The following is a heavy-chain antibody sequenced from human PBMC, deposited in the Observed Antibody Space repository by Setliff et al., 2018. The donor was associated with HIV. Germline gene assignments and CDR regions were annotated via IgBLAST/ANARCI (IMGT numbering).Heavy chain of an antibody. CDR2: INHSGST. Sequence: SETLSLTCGIYGGSFSGNYWGWXRQPPGKGLEWIGEINHSGSTYYXPSLKXXVTISVDTSKNQFSLRLSFVAXGDPXVYYXARSLXXXSSGYYYFEYWGQGTLVTVSS. CDR3: ARSLXXXSSGYYYFEY. CDR1: GGSFSGNY. V-gene: IGHV4-34*01. J-gene: IGHJ4*02. D-gene: IGHD3-3*01.